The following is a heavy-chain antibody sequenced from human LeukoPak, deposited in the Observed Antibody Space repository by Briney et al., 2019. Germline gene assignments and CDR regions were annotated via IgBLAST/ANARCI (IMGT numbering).Heavy chain of an antibody. CDR1: GGSIGSYY. Sequence: ETSETLSLTCAVSGGSIGSYYWGWMRQPPGKGLEWVGSIYYSGSTYYNPSLKSRVTISVDTSKNQFSLGLSSVTAADTAVYYCASTSGSSFFTDYWGQGTLVTVSS. J-gene: IGHJ4*02. D-gene: IGHD1-26*01. CDR3: ASTSGSSFFTDY. V-gene: IGHV4-39*01. CDR2: IYYSGST.